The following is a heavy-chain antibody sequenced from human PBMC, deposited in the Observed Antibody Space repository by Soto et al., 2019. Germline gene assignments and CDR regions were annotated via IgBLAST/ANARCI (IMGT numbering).Heavy chain of an antibody. CDR1: GDSFASYY. CDR3: ARKPYSSSYYYHYYGMDV. V-gene: IGHV1-46*01. Sequence: ASVKVSCKASGDSFASYYLHWVRQAPGQGLEWMGIINPSGGLAIYAQKFQGRVTITRDTSASTAYMELSSLRSEDTAVYYCARKPYSSSYYYHYYGMDVWGQGTTVTAP. J-gene: IGHJ6*02. CDR2: INPSGGLA. D-gene: IGHD6-13*01.